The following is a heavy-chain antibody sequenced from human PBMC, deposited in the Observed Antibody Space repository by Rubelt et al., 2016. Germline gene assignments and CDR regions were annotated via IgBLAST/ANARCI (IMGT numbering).Heavy chain of an antibody. CDR3: AKGRGYGQLEIDY. J-gene: IGHJ4*02. D-gene: IGHD5-18*01. V-gene: IGHV3-30*18. CDR1: GFTFSSYG. CDR2: ISYDGSNK. Sequence: VQLVESGGGLVQPGGSLRLSCAASGFTFSSYGMHWVRQAPGKGLEWVAVISYDGSNKYYADPVEGRFTSFRDNSKNTLYLQMNSLRAEDTAVYYCAKGRGYGQLEIDYWGQGTLVTVSS.